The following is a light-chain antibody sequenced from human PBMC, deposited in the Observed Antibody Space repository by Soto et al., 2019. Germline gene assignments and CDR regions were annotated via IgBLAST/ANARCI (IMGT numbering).Light chain of an antibody. Sequence: QSVLTQPPSASGNPGQRLTISCSGSHSDIGAGYGVHWYQQFPHSAPKLLIYDTTNRPSGVPDRFSGSRSGTSASLAISGLQSEDEADYYCAAWDDSLNGPVFGGGTKLTVL. CDR1: HSDIGAGYG. CDR3: AAWDDSLNGPV. CDR2: DTT. J-gene: IGLJ3*02. V-gene: IGLV1-44*01.